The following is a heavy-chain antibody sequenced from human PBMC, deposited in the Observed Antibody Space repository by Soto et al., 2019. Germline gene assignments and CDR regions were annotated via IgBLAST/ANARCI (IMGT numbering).Heavy chain of an antibody. CDR2: MNPNSGNT. D-gene: IGHD3-10*01. CDR3: ARGLWFGELSIRQFDY. V-gene: IGHV1-8*01. J-gene: IGHJ4*02. Sequence: QVQLVQSGAEVKKPGASVKVSCKASGYTFTSYDINWVRQATGQGLEWMGWMNPNSGNTGYAQKFQGRVTMTRNTSISTAYMELSSLRSEDTAVYYCARGLWFGELSIRQFDYWGQGTLVTVSS. CDR1: GYTFTSYD.